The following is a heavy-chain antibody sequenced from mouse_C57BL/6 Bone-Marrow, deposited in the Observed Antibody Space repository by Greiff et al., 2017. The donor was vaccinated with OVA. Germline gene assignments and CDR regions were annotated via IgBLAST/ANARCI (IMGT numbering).Heavy chain of an antibody. V-gene: IGHV1-81*01. D-gene: IGHD1-1*01. CDR2: IYPRSGNT. CDR1: GYTFTSYG. Sequence: VKLQESGAELARPGASVKLSCKASGYTFTSYGISWVKQRPGQGLEWIGEIYPRSGNTNYNEKFKGKATLTADKSSSTAYMELRSLTSEDSVVVFCARSGGSSLFDYWGQGTTLTVSS. CDR3: ARSGGSSLFDY. J-gene: IGHJ2*01.